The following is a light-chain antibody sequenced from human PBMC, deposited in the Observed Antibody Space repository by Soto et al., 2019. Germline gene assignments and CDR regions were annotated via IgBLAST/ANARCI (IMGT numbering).Light chain of an antibody. V-gene: IGKV1-5*03. Sequence: DIHMTQSPSTLSASIGDRVTITCRTSESINSYLAWYQKKPGKAPKLMISKTSTLESGVSSRFSGSGSGTEFTLTISGLQPDDFATYYCQHCKSYCAFGQGTKLEIK. CDR1: ESINSY. CDR3: QHCKSYCA. J-gene: IGKJ2*02. CDR2: KTS.